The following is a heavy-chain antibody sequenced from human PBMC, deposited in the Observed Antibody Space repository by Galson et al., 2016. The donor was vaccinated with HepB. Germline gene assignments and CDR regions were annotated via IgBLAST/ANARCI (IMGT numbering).Heavy chain of an antibody. CDR1: GDRFTAFW. J-gene: IGHJ4*02. V-gene: IGHV5-51*01. CDR3: TRHGGGFSSGWYSDY. D-gene: IGHD6-19*01. CDR2: ISPVDSDT. Sequence: SGAEVKKTGESLKISCRLSGDRFTAFWIGWVRQMPGKGLEWMGVISPVDSDTRSSPSFQGQVTISANKSISTAYLQWNSLRASDSAIYYCTRHGGGFSSGWYSDYWGQGTLVTVSS.